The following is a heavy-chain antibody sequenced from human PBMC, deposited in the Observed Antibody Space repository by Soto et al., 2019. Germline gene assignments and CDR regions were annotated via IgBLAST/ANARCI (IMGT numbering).Heavy chain of an antibody. CDR2: IIPILGIA. CDR3: ARDRVAGRINDAFDI. Sequence: SVKVSCKASGGTFSSYTISWVRQAPGQGLEWMGRIIPILGIANYAQKFQGRVTITADKSTSTAYMELSSLRSEDTAVYYCARDRVAGRINDAFDIWGQGTMLTVSS. J-gene: IGHJ3*02. D-gene: IGHD6-19*01. V-gene: IGHV1-69*04. CDR1: GGTFSSYT.